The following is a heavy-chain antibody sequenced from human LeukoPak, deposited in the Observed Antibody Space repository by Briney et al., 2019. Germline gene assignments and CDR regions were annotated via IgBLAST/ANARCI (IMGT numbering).Heavy chain of an antibody. CDR1: GFTFSNYW. D-gene: IGHD1/OR15-1a*01. V-gene: IGHV3-7*01. CDR2: IKQDGSEE. Sequence: PGGSLRLSCAASGFTFSNYWMSWVRQAPGKGLEWVANIKQDGSEENYVDSVKGRFTISRDNAKNSLYLQMNSLRVEDTAVYYCARNKRGDYWGQGTLVTVSS. CDR3: ARNKRGDY. J-gene: IGHJ4*02.